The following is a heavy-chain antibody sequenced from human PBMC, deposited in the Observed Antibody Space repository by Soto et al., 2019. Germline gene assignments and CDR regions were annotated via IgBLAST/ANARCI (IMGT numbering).Heavy chain of an antibody. D-gene: IGHD3-22*01. CDR2: IYYSGST. J-gene: IGHJ4*02. CDR1: VGSISSSSYY. CDR3: ARHVDSSGYPGSGTDY. V-gene: IGHV4-39*01. Sequence: QLQLQESGPGLVKPSGTLSLTCTVSVGSISSSSYYWGWIRQPPGKGLEWIGSIYYSGSTYYNPSLKSRVTRSVDTSKNQFALKLSSVTAADTAVYYCARHVDSSGYPGSGTDYWGQGTLVTVSS.